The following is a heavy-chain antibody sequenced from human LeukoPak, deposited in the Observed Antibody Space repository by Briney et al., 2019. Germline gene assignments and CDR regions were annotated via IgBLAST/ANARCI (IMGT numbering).Heavy chain of an antibody. V-gene: IGHV4-59*12. CDR3: ARDQPDYYDSSGQTTLDAFDI. CDR2: IYYSGST. Sequence: SETLSLTCTVSGGSISSYYWSWIRQPPGKGLEWIGYIYYSGSTNYNPSLKSRVTISVDTSKNQFSLKLSSVTAADTAVYYCARDQPDYYDSSGQTTLDAFDIWGQGTLVTVSS. D-gene: IGHD3-22*01. J-gene: IGHJ3*02. CDR1: GGSISSYY.